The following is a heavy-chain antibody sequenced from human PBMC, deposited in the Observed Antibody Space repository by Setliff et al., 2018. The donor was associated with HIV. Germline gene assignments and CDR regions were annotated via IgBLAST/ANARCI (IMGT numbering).Heavy chain of an antibody. D-gene: IGHD6-19*01. CDR2: MSYSGST. Sequence: SETLSLTCTVSGGSINSGGYYWSWIRQHPGEGLEWIGYMSYSGSTYYNPSLRSRLSISVDTSKNQFSLNLSSVTAADTAVYYCARGPRVSAAVVETPSAYWGQGTRVTVSS. J-gene: IGHJ4*02. V-gene: IGHV4-31*03. CDR3: ARGPRVSAAVVETPSAY. CDR1: GGSINSGGYY.